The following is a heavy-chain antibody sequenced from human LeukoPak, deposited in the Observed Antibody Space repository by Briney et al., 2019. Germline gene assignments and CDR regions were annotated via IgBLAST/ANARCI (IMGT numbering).Heavy chain of an antibody. CDR1: GFTFNNYW. CDR2: IRYDGSEK. D-gene: IGHD6-19*01. V-gene: IGHV3-7*01. CDR3: ARDEYSSGWSDY. J-gene: IGHJ4*02. Sequence: GGSLRLSCAASGFTFNNYWMSWVRQAPGKGLEWVANIRYDGSEKYYVDSVKGRFTISRDNAKNSLYLQMNSLRAEDTAVYYCARDEYSSGWSDYWGQGTLVTVSS.